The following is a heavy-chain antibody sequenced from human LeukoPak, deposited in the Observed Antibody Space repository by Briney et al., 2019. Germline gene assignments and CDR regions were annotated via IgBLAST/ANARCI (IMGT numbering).Heavy chain of an antibody. Sequence: GGSLRLSCAASGFTFSSYWMSWVRQAPGKGLEWVANIKQDGSGKCYVDSAKGRFTISRDNAKNSLYLQMNSLRAEDTAVYYCASRYVYSSSEQYFQHWGQGTLVTVSS. CDR3: ASRYVYSSSEQYFQH. D-gene: IGHD6-6*01. J-gene: IGHJ1*01. CDR2: IKQDGSGK. V-gene: IGHV3-7*01. CDR1: GFTFSSYW.